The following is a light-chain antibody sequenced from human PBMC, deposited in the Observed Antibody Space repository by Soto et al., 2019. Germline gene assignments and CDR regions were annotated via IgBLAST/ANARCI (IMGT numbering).Light chain of an antibody. CDR1: QSVSSN. CDR3: QQYGSSPPT. V-gene: IGKV3-20*01. Sequence: EIVMTQSPATLSVSPGERASLSCRASQSVSSNLAWYQQKPGQGPRVLIYGASSRATGIPDRFSGSGSGTDFTLTINRLQPEDFAVYYCQQYGSSPPTFGQGTKVDIK. CDR2: GAS. J-gene: IGKJ1*01.